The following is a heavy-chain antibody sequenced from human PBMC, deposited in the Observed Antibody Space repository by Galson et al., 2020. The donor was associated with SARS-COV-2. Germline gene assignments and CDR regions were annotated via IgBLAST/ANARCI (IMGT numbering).Heavy chain of an antibody. D-gene: IGHD4-17*01. CDR1: GGSFSGYY. CDR2: INSSGST. V-gene: IGHV4-34*01. J-gene: IGHJ3*02. Sequence: SETLSLTCAVYGGSFSGYYWSWIRQPPGKGLEWNGEINSSGSTNYNPSLKSRVTISVDTSKNHFSLKLSSVTAADTAVYYCARLHYGEYAPEAFEIWGPGTRVTVAS. CDR3: ARLHYGEYAPEAFEI.